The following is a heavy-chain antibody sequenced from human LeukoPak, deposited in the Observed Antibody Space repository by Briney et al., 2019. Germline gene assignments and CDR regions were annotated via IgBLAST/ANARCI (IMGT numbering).Heavy chain of an antibody. CDR1: GGSISSSNW. J-gene: IGHJ5*02. CDR2: IYHSGST. Sequence: SGTLSLTCAVSGGSISSSNWWSWVRQPPGKGLEWIEEIYHSGSTNYNPSLKSRVTISVDKSKNQFSLKLSSVTAADTAVYYCARTIREFVVRWFDPWGQGTLVTVSS. V-gene: IGHV4-4*02. CDR3: ARTIREFVVRWFDP. D-gene: IGHD2-15*01.